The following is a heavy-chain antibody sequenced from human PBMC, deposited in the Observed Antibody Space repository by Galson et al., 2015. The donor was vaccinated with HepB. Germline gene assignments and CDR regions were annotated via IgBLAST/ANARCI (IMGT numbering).Heavy chain of an antibody. CDR2: IYSGDKI. CDR1: GFTVSGNY. D-gene: IGHD2-21*02. V-gene: IGHV3-53*01. Sequence: SLRLSCAASGFTVSGNYMTWVRQAPGKGLEWVSLIYSGDKIYYADSVKGRFTTSRDNSKNTLYLQMNSLRAEDTAVYYCARAGGYCGGDCPFDHWGQGTLVTVSS. J-gene: IGHJ4*02. CDR3: ARAGGYCGGDCPFDH.